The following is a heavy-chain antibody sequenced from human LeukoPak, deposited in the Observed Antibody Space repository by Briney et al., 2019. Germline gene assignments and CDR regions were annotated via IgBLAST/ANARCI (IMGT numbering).Heavy chain of an antibody. CDR1: GFTFSDYY. V-gene: IGHV3-11*06. Sequence: GGSLRLSCAASGFTFSDYYMSWIRQAPGKGLEWVSYISSSNRYTNYADSVKGRFTISRDNAKNSLYLQMNSLRDEDTAVYYCARAHDYGDYKKWFDPWGQGTLVTVSS. CDR2: ISSSNRYT. J-gene: IGHJ5*02. CDR3: ARAHDYGDYKKWFDP. D-gene: IGHD4-17*01.